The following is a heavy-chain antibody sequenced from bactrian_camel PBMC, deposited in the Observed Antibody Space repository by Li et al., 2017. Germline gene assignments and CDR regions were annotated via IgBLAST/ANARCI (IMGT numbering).Heavy chain of an antibody. J-gene: IGHJ4*01. CDR3: AAVRAVSDHCYIGSWSLGANTYTY. Sequence: VQLVESGGGLVQPGGSLRLSCAASGFTFSSYAMGWVRQAPGKEREGVAYISNRGASTGYADPVKGRFSIYRDNAKCRLYLQMNSLKPEDTAMYTCAAVRAVSDHCYIGSWSLGANTYTYWGQGTQVTVS. CDR2: ISNRGAST. CDR1: GFTFSSYA. V-gene: IGHV3S42*01. D-gene: IGHD2*01.